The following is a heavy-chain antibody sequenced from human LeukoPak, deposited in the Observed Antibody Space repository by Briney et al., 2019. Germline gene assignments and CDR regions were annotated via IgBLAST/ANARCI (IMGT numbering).Heavy chain of an antibody. V-gene: IGHV3-64*02. CDR1: GFTFSTYA. J-gene: IGHJ4*02. Sequence: GGSLRLSCAASGFTFSTYAMYWVRQAPGKGLEYISAISTDGFGKYYADPVRGRFTISRDNSKNMLYLQMGSLGPEDMAVYYCTRWGSTSCYDSWDQGTLVTVSS. CDR2: ISTDGFGK. CDR3: TRWGSTSCYDS. D-gene: IGHD2-2*01.